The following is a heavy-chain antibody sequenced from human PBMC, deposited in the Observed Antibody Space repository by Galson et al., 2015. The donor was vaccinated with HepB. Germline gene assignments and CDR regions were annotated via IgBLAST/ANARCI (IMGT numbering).Heavy chain of an antibody. CDR3: ARGPIKNSSGYPFDY. J-gene: IGHJ4*02. D-gene: IGHD3-22*01. V-gene: IGHV1-46*01. CDR1: GYTFTSYY. Sequence: SVKVSCKASGYTFTSYYMHWVRQAPGQGLEWMGIINPSGGSTSYAQKFQGRVIMTRDTSTSTVYMELSSLRSEDTAVYYCARGPIKNSSGYPFDYWGQGTLVTVSS. CDR2: INPSGGST.